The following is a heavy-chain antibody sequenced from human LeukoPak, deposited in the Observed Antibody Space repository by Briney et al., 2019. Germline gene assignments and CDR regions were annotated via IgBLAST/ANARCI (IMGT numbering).Heavy chain of an antibody. D-gene: IGHD6-19*01. Sequence: PSETLTLTCTVSAGSISRYYWSWIRQPAGKGLEWIGRIYTSGSTNYNPSLKSRVTMSVDTSKNQFSLKLSSVTAADSAVYYCARVDPAGYSSGEFDYWGQGTLVTVSS. CDR3: ARVDPAGYSSGEFDY. J-gene: IGHJ4*02. V-gene: IGHV4-4*07. CDR1: AGSISRYY. CDR2: IYTSGST.